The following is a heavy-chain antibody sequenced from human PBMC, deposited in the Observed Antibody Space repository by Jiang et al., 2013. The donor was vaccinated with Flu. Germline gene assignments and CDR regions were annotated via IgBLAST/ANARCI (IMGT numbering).Heavy chain of an antibody. CDR3: AHAYYYDSSGYYFPFDY. D-gene: IGHD3-22*01. CDR2: IYWDDDK. CDR1: GFSLTDTGVG. Sequence: KPTQTLTLTCTVSGFSLTDTGVGXGWIRQAPGKALEWLALIYWDDDKRYSPSLKSRLTITKDTSKNQVVLTMTNMDPVDTATYYCAHAYYYDSSGYYFPFDYWGQGTLVTVSS. J-gene: IGHJ4*02. V-gene: IGHV2-5*02.